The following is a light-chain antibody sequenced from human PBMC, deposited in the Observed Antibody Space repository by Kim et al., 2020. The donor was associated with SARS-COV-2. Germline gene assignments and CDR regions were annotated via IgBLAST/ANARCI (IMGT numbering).Light chain of an antibody. CDR3: QAWDSSIVV. V-gene: IGLV3-1*01. J-gene: IGLJ2*01. CDR2: QDS. Sequence: SYELTRPPSVSVSPGQTASITCSGDKLGDKYACWYQQKPGQSPVLVIYQDSKRPSGIPERFSGSNSGNTATLTISGTQAMDEADYYCQAWDSSIVVFGGGTQLTVL. CDR1: KLGDKY.